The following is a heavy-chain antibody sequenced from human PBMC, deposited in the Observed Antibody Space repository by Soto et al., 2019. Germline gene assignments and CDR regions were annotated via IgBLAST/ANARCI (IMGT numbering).Heavy chain of an antibody. D-gene: IGHD1-1*01. V-gene: IGHV3-33*01. CDR3: ARGGGTYYYYYYGMDV. J-gene: IGHJ6*02. Sequence: PGGSHKVWCAVAECQCINLGRRWVSTDPGKGLEWVAVIWYDGSNKYYADSVKGRFTISRDNSKNTLYLQMNSLRAEDTAVYYCARGGGTYYYYYYGMDVWGQGTTVNVSS. CDR2: IWYDGSNK. CDR1: ECQCINLG.